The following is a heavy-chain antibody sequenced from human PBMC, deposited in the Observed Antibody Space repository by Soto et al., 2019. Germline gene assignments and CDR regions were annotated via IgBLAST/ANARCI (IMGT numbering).Heavy chain of an antibody. V-gene: IGHV3-23*01. CDR3: AKFRAIFGDADV. CDR2: ISGSGDST. Sequence: QPGGSLRLSCAASGFTFRSYAMCWVRQAPGKELEWVSAISGSGDSTYYADFVKGRFTISRDNSKNTLYVQMNSLRAEDTAIYYCAKFRAIFGDADVWGQGTTVTVSS. J-gene: IGHJ6*02. CDR1: GFTFRSYA. D-gene: IGHD3-3*01.